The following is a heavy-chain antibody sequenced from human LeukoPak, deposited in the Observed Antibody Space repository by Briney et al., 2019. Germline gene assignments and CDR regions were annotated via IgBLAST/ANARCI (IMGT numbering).Heavy chain of an antibody. V-gene: IGHV4-61*01. Sequence: SETLSLTCTVSAGSISSDSYYWGWIRQPPGKGLEWIGYVYYSGSTEYNPSLRSRVTISLEMSKHQFSLNLTSVTAADTAVYYCASNTGTVFDYWGQGALVTVSS. CDR2: VYYSGST. CDR3: ASNTGTVFDY. CDR1: AGSISSDSYY. D-gene: IGHD7-27*01. J-gene: IGHJ4*02.